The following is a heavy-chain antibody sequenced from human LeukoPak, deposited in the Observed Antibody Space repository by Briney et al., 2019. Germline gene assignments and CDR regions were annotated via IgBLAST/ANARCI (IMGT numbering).Heavy chain of an antibody. D-gene: IGHD6-19*01. Sequence: RPGGSLRLSCAASGFTFSSYATSWVRQAPGKGLEWVSFISSSSTYIYYADSVKGRFTISRDNAEKSLYLQMNSLRDEDTAVYYCAKDSREAVAAHDYWGQGTLVTVSS. V-gene: IGHV3-21*01. J-gene: IGHJ4*02. CDR2: ISSSSTYI. CDR1: GFTFSSYA. CDR3: AKDSREAVAAHDY.